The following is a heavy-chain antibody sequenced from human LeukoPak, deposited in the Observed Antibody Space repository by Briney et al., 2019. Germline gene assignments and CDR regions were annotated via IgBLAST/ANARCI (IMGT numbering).Heavy chain of an antibody. CDR2: ISAYNGNT. Sequence: GASVKVSCKASGYTFTSYGISWVRQAPGQGLEWMGWISAYNGNTNYAQKLQGRVTMTTDTSTSTAYMELRSLRSEDTAVYYCAIPTYYDFWSGYSAFDYWGQGTLVTVSS. V-gene: IGHV1-18*01. D-gene: IGHD3-3*01. J-gene: IGHJ4*02. CDR1: GYTFTSYG. CDR3: AIPTYYDFWSGYSAFDY.